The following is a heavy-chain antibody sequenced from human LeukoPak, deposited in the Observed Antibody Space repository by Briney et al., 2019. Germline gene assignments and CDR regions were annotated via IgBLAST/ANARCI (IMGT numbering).Heavy chain of an antibody. J-gene: IGHJ4*02. CDR3: ARDDSSRNYYDSSGYFGSPTFDY. D-gene: IGHD3-22*01. CDR2: IYSGGST. Sequence: GGSLRLSCAASGFTVSSNYMSWVRQAPGKGLGWVSVIYSGGSTYYADSVKGRFTISRDNSKNTLYLQMNSLRAEDTAVYYCARDDSSRNYYDSSGYFGSPTFDYWGQGTLVTVSS. V-gene: IGHV3-66*01. CDR1: GFTVSSNY.